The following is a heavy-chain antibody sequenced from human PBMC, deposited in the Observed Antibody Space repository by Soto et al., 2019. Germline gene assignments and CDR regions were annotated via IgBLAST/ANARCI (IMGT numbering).Heavy chain of an antibody. V-gene: IGHV4-34*01. D-gene: IGHD2-15*01. Sequence: SETLSLTCAVYGGSFSGYYWSWIRQPPGKGLEWIGEINHSGSTNYNPSLKSRVTISVDTSKNQFSLKLSSVTAADTAVYYCARAGVVVVAARGAHDAFDIWGQGTMVTVSS. J-gene: IGHJ3*02. CDR2: INHSGST. CDR1: GGSFSGYY. CDR3: ARAGVVVVAARGAHDAFDI.